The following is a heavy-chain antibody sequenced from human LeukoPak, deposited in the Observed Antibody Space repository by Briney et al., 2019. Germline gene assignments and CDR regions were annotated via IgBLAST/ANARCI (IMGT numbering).Heavy chain of an antibody. V-gene: IGHV4-34*01. D-gene: IGHD5-18*01. Sequence: SETLSLTCAVYGGSFSGFYWSWIRQPPGKGLEWMGEIDHSGSTNYNPSLMSRVIISVDTSKNQFSLNLSSVTAADTAVYYCARGNTAMARGTIDYWGQGTLVNVSS. CDR2: IDHSGST. J-gene: IGHJ4*02. CDR1: GGSFSGFY. CDR3: ARGNTAMARGTIDY.